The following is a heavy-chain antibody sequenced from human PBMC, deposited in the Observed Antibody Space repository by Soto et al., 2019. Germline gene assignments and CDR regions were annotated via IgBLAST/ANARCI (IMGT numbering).Heavy chain of an antibody. J-gene: IGHJ4*02. CDR2: IYYDGST. CDR1: GGSINSNNYY. Sequence: SETLSLTCTVSGGSINSNNYYWAWIRQPPGKGLAWIASIYYDGSTYYNPSLKSRVSISVDTSKNHFSLKLTSATAADTAVYYCAKVVVAATRHTDFDSWGQGTLVTVSS. CDR3: AKVVVAATRHTDFDS. D-gene: IGHD2-15*01. V-gene: IGHV4-39*02.